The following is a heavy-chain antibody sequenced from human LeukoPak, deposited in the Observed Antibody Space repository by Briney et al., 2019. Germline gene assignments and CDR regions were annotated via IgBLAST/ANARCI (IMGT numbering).Heavy chain of an antibody. CDR3: AKAATPSYDSSGYYKY. J-gene: IGHJ4*02. V-gene: IGHV3-9*01. Sequence: GGSLRLSCAASGFTFDDYAMHWVRQAPGKGLEWVSGISWNSGSIGYADSVKGRFTISRDNAKNSLYLQMNSLRAEDTALYYCAKAATPSYDSSGYYKYWGQGTLVTVSS. D-gene: IGHD3-22*01. CDR2: ISWNSGSI. CDR1: GFTFDDYA.